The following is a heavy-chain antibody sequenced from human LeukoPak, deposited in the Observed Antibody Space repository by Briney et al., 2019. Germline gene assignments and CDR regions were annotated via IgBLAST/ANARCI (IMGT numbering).Heavy chain of an antibody. CDR2: ISGSGGST. V-gene: IGHV3-23*01. CDR1: GFTFSSYA. J-gene: IGHJ5*02. CDR3: AKSGSWFGELFRNWFDP. D-gene: IGHD3-10*01. Sequence: GGSLRLSCAASGFTFSSYAMSWVRQAPGKGLEWVSAISGSGGSTYYADSVKGRFTISRDNSKNTLYLQMNSLRAEDTAVYYCAKSGSWFGELFRNWFDPWGQGTLVTVSS.